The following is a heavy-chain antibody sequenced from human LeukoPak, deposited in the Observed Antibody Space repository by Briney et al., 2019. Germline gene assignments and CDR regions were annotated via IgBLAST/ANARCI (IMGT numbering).Heavy chain of an antibody. CDR2: IRGSVYGGAT. V-gene: IGHV3-49*04. CDR1: GFTFDHYS. CDR3: TRESPKYVFDS. D-gene: IGHD2-8*01. Sequence: GGSLRLSCAAPGFTFDHYSMNWVRQAPGKGLEWVGFIRGSVYGGATEYAASVKGRFTVSTDASKTIGYLQMTSLKTEDTAIYYCTRESPKYVFDSWGQGTLVTVSS. J-gene: IGHJ4*02.